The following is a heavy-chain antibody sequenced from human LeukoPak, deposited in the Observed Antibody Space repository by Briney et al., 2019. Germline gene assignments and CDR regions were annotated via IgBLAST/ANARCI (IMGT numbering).Heavy chain of an antibody. D-gene: IGHD5-18*01. CDR1: GGSISSDY. V-gene: IGHV4-59*08. CDR3: ARHLNTPMVKAHFDY. Sequence: SETLSLTCTVSGGSISSDYWTWTRQPPGKGLEWIGYIYHSGTTNYNPSLKSRVTISIDTSKNQFSLKLSSVAAADTAVYYCARHLNTPMVKAHFDYWGQGTLITVSS. J-gene: IGHJ4*02. CDR2: IYHSGTT.